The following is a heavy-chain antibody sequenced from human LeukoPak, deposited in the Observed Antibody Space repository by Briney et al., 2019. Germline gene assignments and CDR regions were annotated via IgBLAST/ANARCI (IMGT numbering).Heavy chain of an antibody. CDR3: ARDRIAAAGTGYYYYYMDV. CDR1: GGSFSGYY. Sequence: PSETLSLTCAVYGGSFSGYYWSWIRQPPGKGLEWIGEINHSGSTNYNPSLKSRATISVDTSKNQFSLKLSSVTAADTAVYYCARDRIAAAGTGYYYYYMDVWGKGTTVTVSS. V-gene: IGHV4-34*01. D-gene: IGHD6-13*01. J-gene: IGHJ6*03. CDR2: INHSGST.